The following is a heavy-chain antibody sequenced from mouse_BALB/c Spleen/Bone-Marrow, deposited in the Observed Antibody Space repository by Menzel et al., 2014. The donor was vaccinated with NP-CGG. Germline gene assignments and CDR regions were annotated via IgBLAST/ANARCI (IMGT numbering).Heavy chain of an antibody. D-gene: IGHD1-1*01. V-gene: IGHV14-3*02. CDR3: ARYYYGSSLFAY. Sequence: VQLQQSGAELVKPGASVKLSCTASGFNIKDTYMYWVKQRPEQGLEWIGRIDPANGNTKYDPKFQDKATIKADTSSNTAYLQLSSLTSEDTAVYYCARYYYGSSLFAYWGQGTLVTVSA. CDR1: GFNIKDTY. J-gene: IGHJ3*01. CDR2: IDPANGNT.